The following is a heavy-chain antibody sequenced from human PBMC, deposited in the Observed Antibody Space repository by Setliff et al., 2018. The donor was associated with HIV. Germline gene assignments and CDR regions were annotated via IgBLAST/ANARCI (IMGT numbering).Heavy chain of an antibody. D-gene: IGHD6-19*01. CDR2: TKGDGSVK. CDR3: ARSTGWYAFNF. Sequence: PGGSLRLSCAASGFTFSYRWMTWVRQAPGKGLEWVANTKGDGSVKYFMDSVKGRFTISRDNAKNSLYLQINSLKSEDTAVYHCARSTGWYAFNFWGQGTKVTVSS. V-gene: IGHV3-7*01. J-gene: IGHJ3*01. CDR1: GFTFSYRW.